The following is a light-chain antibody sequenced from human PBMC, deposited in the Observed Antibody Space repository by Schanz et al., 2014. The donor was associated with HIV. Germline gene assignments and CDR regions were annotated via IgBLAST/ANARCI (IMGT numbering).Light chain of an antibody. Sequence: QSALTQPASVSGSPGQSITISCTGTSNDVGGHNYVSWFQQHPGRAPKLLIFEVTNRPSGVSNRFSGSKSGNTASLTISGLQAEDEADYYCSSYTSSNTLDWVFGGGTKLTVL. CDR3: SSYTSSNTLDWV. V-gene: IGLV2-14*03. CDR2: EVT. J-gene: IGLJ3*02. CDR1: SNDVGGHNY.